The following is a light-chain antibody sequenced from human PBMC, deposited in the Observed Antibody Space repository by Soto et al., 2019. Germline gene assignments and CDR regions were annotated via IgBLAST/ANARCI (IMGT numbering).Light chain of an antibody. CDR2: DAS. J-gene: IGKJ1*01. Sequence: EIVLTQSPATLSLSPGERATLSCRASQSVSSYLAWYQQKPGQAPRLLIYDASNRATGIPARFSGSGSGTDFTLTISSLEPEDFAVYYCQQRSNWTPGWTFGPGTKVEIK. V-gene: IGKV3-11*01. CDR3: QQRSNWTPGWT. CDR1: QSVSSY.